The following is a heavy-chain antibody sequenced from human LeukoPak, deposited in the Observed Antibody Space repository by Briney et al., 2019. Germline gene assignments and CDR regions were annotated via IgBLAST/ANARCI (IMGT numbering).Heavy chain of an antibody. D-gene: IGHD2-15*01. Sequence: GGSLRLSCAASGFTFSNAWMSWVRQAPGKGLEWVSYISSSSSTIYYADSVKGRFTISRDNAKNSLYLQMNSLRAEDTAVYYCARDLTYCSGGSCYYYYMDVWGKGTTVTVSS. CDR2: ISSSSSTI. CDR1: GFTFSNAW. CDR3: ARDLTYCSGGSCYYYYMDV. V-gene: IGHV3-48*01. J-gene: IGHJ6*03.